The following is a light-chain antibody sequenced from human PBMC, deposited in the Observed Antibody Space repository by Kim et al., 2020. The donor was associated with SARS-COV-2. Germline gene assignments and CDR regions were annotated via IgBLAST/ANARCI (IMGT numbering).Light chain of an antibody. Sequence: ASLGARGTIACRADQSVSNYVSWIQQKPGKAPRLLIYAGSKLQNGVPSRFSGSESGAEFTLTISSLQPEDFATYFCQQTFRNPYTFGRGTKVEI. CDR1: QSVSNY. CDR3: QQTFRNPYT. J-gene: IGKJ2*01. V-gene: IGKV1-39*01. CDR2: AGS.